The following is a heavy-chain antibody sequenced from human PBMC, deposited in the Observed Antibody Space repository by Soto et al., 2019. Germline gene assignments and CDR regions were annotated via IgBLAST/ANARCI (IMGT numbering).Heavy chain of an antibody. V-gene: IGHV3-33*01. CDR1: GFNYSNYG. Sequence: SMRLSCVAAGFNYSNYGEHRGRQAPGQGLEGVAGIWNDESNRSYADFVKGRHTISRDNSKNPVYLHMSSLSAEDTAVYFCARAQSAGYNSGYYLGYWGRGTPVAVSA. CDR2: IWNDESNR. D-gene: IGHD3-3*01. CDR3: ARAQSAGYNSGYYLGY. J-gene: IGHJ4*02.